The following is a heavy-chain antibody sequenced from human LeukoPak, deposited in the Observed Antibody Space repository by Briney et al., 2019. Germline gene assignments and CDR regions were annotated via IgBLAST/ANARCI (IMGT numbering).Heavy chain of an antibody. V-gene: IGHV3-30*04. J-gene: IGHJ4*02. D-gene: IGHD5-12*01. CDR3: ATNGGGDSGYGNFDY. CDR1: GFTFSTYA. CDR2: ISYDGSNK. Sequence: GGSLRLSCAASGFTFSTYAMHWVRQSPGKGLEWVALISYDGSNKYYADSVKGRFTISRDNSKNTLYLEMNSLRAEDTALYYCATNGGGDSGYGNFDYWGQGTLVTVSS.